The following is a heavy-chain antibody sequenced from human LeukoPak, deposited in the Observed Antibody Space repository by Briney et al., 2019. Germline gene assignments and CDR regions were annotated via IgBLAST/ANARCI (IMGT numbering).Heavy chain of an antibody. CDR1: GGSFSGYY. CDR3: ARDLRLHAFDI. J-gene: IGHJ3*02. Sequence: SETLSLTCAVYGGSFSGYYRSWIRQPPGKGLECIGTIYHSGSAYYNPSLKSRVTISVDTSKNQFSLKLSSVTAADTAVYYCARDLRLHAFDIWGQGTMVTVSS. CDR2: IYHSGSA. D-gene: IGHD3-16*01. V-gene: IGHV4-34*01.